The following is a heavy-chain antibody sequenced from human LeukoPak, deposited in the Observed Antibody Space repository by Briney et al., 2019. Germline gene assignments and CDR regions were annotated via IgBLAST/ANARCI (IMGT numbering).Heavy chain of an antibody. CDR2: INPNSGGT. CDR1: GYTFTGYY. Sequence: ASVKVSCKASGYTFTGYYMHWVRQAPGQGLEWMGWINPNSGGTNYAQKFQGRVTTTRDTSISTAYMELSRLRSDDTAVYYCARDGTATYGMDVWGQGTTVTVSS. V-gene: IGHV1-2*02. J-gene: IGHJ6*02. CDR3: ARDGTATYGMDV. D-gene: IGHD1-26*01.